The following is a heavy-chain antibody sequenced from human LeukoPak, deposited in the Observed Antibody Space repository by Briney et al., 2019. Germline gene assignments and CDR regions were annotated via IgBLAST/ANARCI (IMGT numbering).Heavy chain of an antibody. D-gene: IGHD5-18*01. J-gene: IGHJ4*02. CDR1: GYTFTSYD. Sequence: GASVKVSCTASGYTFTSYDINWVRQATGQGLGWMGWMNPNSGNTGYAQKFQGRVTMTRNTSISTAYMELSSLRSEDTAVYYCARAGYSYGYVNFDYWGQGTLVTVSS. CDR3: ARAGYSYGYVNFDY. CDR2: MNPNSGNT. V-gene: IGHV1-8*01.